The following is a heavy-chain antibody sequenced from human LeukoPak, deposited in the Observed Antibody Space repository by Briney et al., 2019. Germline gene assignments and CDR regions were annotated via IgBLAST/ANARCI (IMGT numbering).Heavy chain of an antibody. CDR2: IYPADSDT. CDR3: ARQSRDGSKTRGYYFDY. J-gene: IGHJ4*02. Sequence: PGESLKISCQVSGYIFTHYWIGWVRQMPRKGLESMGIIYPADSDTTYSPSFQGQVTISADKSISTVYLQWSSLKASDTAMYYCARQSRDGSKTRGYYFDYWGQGTLVTVSS. V-gene: IGHV5-51*01. CDR1: GYIFTHYW. D-gene: IGHD3-10*01.